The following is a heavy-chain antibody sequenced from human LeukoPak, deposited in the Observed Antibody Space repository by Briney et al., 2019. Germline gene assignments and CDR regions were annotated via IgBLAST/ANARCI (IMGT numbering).Heavy chain of an antibody. J-gene: IGHJ3*02. CDR1: GYTFTSYY. D-gene: IGHD6-13*01. Sequence: ASVKVSCKASGYTFTSYYMHWVRQAPGQGLEWMGIINPRGGSTSYAQKFQGRVTMTRDTSTSTVYMELSSLRSEDTAVYYCARDGYSSSWSYDAFDIWGQGTMVTVSS. V-gene: IGHV1-46*01. CDR3: ARDGYSSSWSYDAFDI. CDR2: INPRGGST.